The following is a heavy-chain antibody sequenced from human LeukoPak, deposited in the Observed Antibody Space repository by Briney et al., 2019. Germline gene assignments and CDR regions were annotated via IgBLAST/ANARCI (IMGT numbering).Heavy chain of an antibody. V-gene: IGHV3-21*01. J-gene: IGHJ4*02. D-gene: IGHD2-15*01. CDR2: ITSSSTYV. CDR1: EFTFSNYN. CDR3: TRGVAMAI. Sequence: GGSLRLSCEASEFTFSNYNMNWVRQAPGQRLEWVSSITSSSTYVFYADSVEGRFTISRDNAKRSVYLEMNSLTDEDTAVYFCTRGVAMAIWSQGTLVTVSS.